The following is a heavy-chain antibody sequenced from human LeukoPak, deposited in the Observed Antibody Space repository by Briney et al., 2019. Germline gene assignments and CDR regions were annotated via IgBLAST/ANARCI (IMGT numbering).Heavy chain of an antibody. CDR2: IYHSGST. CDR3: AGTSSSWYVWDY. V-gene: IGHV4-38-2*02. D-gene: IGHD6-13*01. J-gene: IGHJ4*02. CDR1: GYSISSGYY. Sequence: SETLSLTCTVSGYSISSGYYWGWIRQPPGKGLEWIGSIYHSGSTYYNPSLKSRVTISVDTSKNQFSLKLSSVTAADTAVYYCAGTSSSWYVWDYWGQGTLVTVSS.